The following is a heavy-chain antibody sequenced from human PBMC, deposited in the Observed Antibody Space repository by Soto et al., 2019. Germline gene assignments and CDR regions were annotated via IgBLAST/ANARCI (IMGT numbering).Heavy chain of an antibody. J-gene: IGHJ4*02. CDR2: IYYSGTT. CDR1: GDSIRRSGYY. V-gene: IGHV4-39*01. CDR3: ARLVPAGGYYDFWSGYYSDH. D-gene: IGHD3-3*01. Sequence: SETLSLTCTVSGDSIRRSGYYWGWIRQPPGKGLEWIGSIYYSGTTYYNPSLRSRLTMSVDTSNNQFSLKMSSVTAADTAVYYCARLVPAGGYYDFWSGYYSDHWGQGTLVTVSS.